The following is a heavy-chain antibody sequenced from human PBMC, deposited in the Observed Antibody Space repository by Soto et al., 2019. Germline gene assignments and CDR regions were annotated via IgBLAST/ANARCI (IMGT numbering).Heavy chain of an antibody. J-gene: IGHJ4*02. V-gene: IGHV4-31*03. D-gene: IGHD6-6*01. CDR1: GGSISSGGYY. CDR3: ASTKDYSSSLDY. CDR2: VYCSGRT. Sequence: SETLSLTCTVSGGSISSGGYYWSWIRQHPGKGLEWIGCVYCSGRTYYNPSLKSRITISVDTSKKYFFLKLSSVTAADTAVYYCASTKDYSSSLDYWGQGFLVTVSS.